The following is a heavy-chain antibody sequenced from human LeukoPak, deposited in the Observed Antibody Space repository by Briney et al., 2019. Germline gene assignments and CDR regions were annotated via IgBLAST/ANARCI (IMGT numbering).Heavy chain of an antibody. D-gene: IGHD5-24*01. Sequence: PGGSLRLSCAASGFTFSSYAMSWVRQAPGKGLEWVSAISGRGGSTYYEDSVKGRFTISRDNSKNTLYLQMNSLRAEDTAVYYCAKDLHNHGYKDAFDIWGQGTMVTVSS. CDR3: AKDLHNHGYKDAFDI. J-gene: IGHJ3*02. CDR1: GFTFSSYA. CDR2: ISGRGGST. V-gene: IGHV3-23*01.